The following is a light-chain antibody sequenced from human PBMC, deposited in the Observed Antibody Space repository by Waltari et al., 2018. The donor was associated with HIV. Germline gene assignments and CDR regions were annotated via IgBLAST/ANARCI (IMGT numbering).Light chain of an antibody. V-gene: IGKV1-12*02. CDR2: PAS. CDR3: QQANSFPWT. Sequence: DIHMTQSPSSVSASVGDTVTITCRASEGIASWLAWYQQKPGEAPNLLIYPASSVQTGVPSRFSGSESGTDFTLTISSLQPEDFATYYCQQANSFPWTFGQGTKVEIK. CDR1: EGIASW. J-gene: IGKJ1*01.